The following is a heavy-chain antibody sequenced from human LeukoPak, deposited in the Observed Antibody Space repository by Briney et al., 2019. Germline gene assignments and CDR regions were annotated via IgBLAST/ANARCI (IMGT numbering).Heavy chain of an antibody. D-gene: IGHD2-2*01. Sequence: ASVKVSCKASGGTFSSYAISWVRQAPGQGLEWMGGIIPIFGTANYAQKFQGRVTITADESTSTAYMELSSLRSEDTAVYYCARTIQNIVVVPADPRWFDPWGQGTLVTVSS. CDR1: GGTFSSYA. CDR3: ARTIQNIVVVPADPRWFDP. CDR2: IIPIFGTA. V-gene: IGHV1-69*13. J-gene: IGHJ5*02.